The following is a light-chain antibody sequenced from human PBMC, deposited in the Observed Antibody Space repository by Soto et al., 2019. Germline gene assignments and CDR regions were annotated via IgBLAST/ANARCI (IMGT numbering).Light chain of an antibody. V-gene: IGKV1-12*01. J-gene: IGKJ2*01. Sequence: DIEMTQSPASVSASVGDRVTITCRASQGISSWLAWYQQKPGKAPKLLIYAASSLQSGVPSRFRGSGSGPDFTLTISSLQPEDFATYYCQRSSSCPHTFGQGTKLEIK. CDR1: QGISSW. CDR2: AAS. CDR3: QRSSSCPHT.